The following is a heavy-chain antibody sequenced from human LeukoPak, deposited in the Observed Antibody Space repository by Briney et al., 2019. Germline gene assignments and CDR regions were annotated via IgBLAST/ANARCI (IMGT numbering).Heavy chain of an antibody. V-gene: IGHV7-4-1*02. CDR3: ARVGYDTLTGYSRGFDY. D-gene: IGHD3-9*01. CDR2: INTNTGNP. CDR1: GYTFTSYA. J-gene: IGHJ4*02. Sequence: ASVKVSCKASGYTFTSYAMHWVRQAPGQGLEWVGWINTNTGNPTYAQGFTGRFVFSLDTSVSTAYLQISTLKAEDTAVYYCARVGYDTLTGYSRGFDYWGQGTLVTVSS.